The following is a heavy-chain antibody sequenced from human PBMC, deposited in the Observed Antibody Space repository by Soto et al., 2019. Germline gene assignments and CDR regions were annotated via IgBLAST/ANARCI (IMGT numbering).Heavy chain of an antibody. D-gene: IGHD6-13*01. CDR2: IIPIFGTA. CDR3: ATMYSSSWPFDY. CDR1: GGTFSSYA. J-gene: IGHJ4*02. Sequence: SVKVSCKASGGTFSSYAISWVRQAPGQGLEWMGGIIPIFGTANYAQKFQGRVKITADESTSTAYMELSSLGSEDTAVYYCATMYSSSWPFDYWGQGTLVTVSS. V-gene: IGHV1-69*13.